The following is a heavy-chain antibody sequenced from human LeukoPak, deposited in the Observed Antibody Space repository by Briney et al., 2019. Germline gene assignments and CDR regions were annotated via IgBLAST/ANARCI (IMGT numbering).Heavy chain of an antibody. D-gene: IGHD6-13*01. Sequence: SETLSLTCAVYGGSFSGYYWSWIRQPPGKGLEWIGEINHSGSTNYNPSLKSRVTISVDTSKNQFSLKLSSVTAADTAVYYCANQIAAAGTRWFDPWGQGTLVTVSS. CDR3: ANQIAAAGTRWFDP. CDR1: GGSFSGYY. CDR2: INHSGST. J-gene: IGHJ5*02. V-gene: IGHV4-34*01.